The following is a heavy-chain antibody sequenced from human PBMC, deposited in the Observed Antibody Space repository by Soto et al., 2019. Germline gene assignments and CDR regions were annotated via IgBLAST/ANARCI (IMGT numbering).Heavy chain of an antibody. J-gene: IGHJ3*02. CDR1: GFTFSSYG. CDR3: ASESTILWFRAAGAFDI. D-gene: IGHD3-10*01. CDR2: ISYDGSNK. Sequence: GGSLRLSCAASGFTFSSYGMHWVRQAPGKGLEWVAVISYDGSNKYYADSVKGRFTISRDNSKNTLYLQMNSLRAEDTAVYYCASESTILWFRAAGAFDIWGQGTMVTVSS. V-gene: IGHV3-30*03.